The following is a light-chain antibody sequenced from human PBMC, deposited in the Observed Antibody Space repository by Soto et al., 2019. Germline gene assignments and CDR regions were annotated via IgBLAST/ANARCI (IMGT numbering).Light chain of an antibody. J-gene: IGKJ2*01. V-gene: IGKV3-20*01. CDR1: QSVSSSF. Sequence: EIVLTQSPGTLSLSAGERATLSCRASQSVSSSFFAWYQQKPGQAPRLLIYGASTRATGIPDRFSGSGSGTDFTLTISRLEPEDFAVYYCQQYRSSPHTFGQGTKLEIK. CDR3: QQYRSSPHT. CDR2: GAS.